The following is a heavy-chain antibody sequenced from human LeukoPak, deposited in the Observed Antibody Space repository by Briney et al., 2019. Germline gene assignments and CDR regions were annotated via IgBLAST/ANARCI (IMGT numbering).Heavy chain of an antibody. V-gene: IGHV3-7*01. D-gene: IGHD6-19*01. CDR3: ARDRNYCSSDRCYDVFDI. J-gene: IGHJ3*02. CDR1: GFSIGPFW. Sequence: GGSLRLSCVASGFSIGPFWMTWVRQAPGKGLEWVANIRGDASRLYYVDSVKGRFTISRDNAKNSLYLQMSNLRAEDTSVYYCARDRNYCSSDRCYDVFDIWGQGTMVTVPS. CDR2: IRGDASRL.